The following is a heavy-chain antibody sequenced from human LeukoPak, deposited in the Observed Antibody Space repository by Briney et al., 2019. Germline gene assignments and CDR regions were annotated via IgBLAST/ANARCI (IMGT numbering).Heavy chain of an antibody. CDR1: GYTFTNYY. D-gene: IGHD4-17*01. CDR3: ARVIDYGDYYDAFHF. V-gene: IGHV1-46*01. J-gene: IGHJ3*01. CDR2: INPSGGTT. Sequence: ASVKVSCKASGYTFTNYYIHWVRQAPGQGLEWMGIINPSGGTTNYAQKFQGRVTMTRDTSTSTVYMELSSLRSEDTAVYYCARVIDYGDYYDAFHFWGQGSMVTVSS.